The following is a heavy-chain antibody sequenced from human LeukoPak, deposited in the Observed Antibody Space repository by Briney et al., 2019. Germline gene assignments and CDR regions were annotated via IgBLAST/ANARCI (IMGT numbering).Heavy chain of an antibody. CDR3: ARDRTGSGCMDV. CDR1: GGTFSSYA. J-gene: IGHJ6*04. V-gene: IGHV1-69*13. D-gene: IGHD3-10*01. CDR2: IIPIFGTA. Sequence: AVKVSCKASGGTFSSYAISWVRQAPGQGLEWMGVIIPIFGTANYAQKFQGRVTITADESTSTAYMELSSLRSEDTAVYYCARDRTGSGCMDVWGKGTTVTVSS.